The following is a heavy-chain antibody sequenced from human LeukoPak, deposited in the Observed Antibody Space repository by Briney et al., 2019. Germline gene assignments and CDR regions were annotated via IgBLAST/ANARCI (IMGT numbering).Heavy chain of an antibody. CDR2: ISGSGGST. CDR3: AKDGYYYDSSGSDY. V-gene: IGHV3-23*01. Sequence: GGSLRLSCAASGFTFNNYAMSWVRQAPGKGLEWVSAISGSGGSTYYADSVKGRFTISRDNSKNTLYLQMNSLRAEDTAVYYCAKDGYYYDSSGSDYWGQGTLVTVSS. D-gene: IGHD3-22*01. CDR1: GFTFNNYA. J-gene: IGHJ4*02.